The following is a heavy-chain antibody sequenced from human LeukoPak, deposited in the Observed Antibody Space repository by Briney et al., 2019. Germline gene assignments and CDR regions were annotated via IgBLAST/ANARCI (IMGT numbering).Heavy chain of an antibody. CDR1: GGSISSYY. J-gene: IGHJ4*02. D-gene: IGHD6-19*01. V-gene: IGHV4-4*07. Sequence: PSGTLSLTCGVSGGSISSYYWSWIRQPAGKGLEWIGRIYTSGSTNYNPSLKSRVTMSVDTSKNQFSLKLSSVTAADTAVYYCAREWATGYSSGWYVGWGQGTLVTVSS. CDR2: IYTSGST. CDR3: AREWATGYSSGWYVG.